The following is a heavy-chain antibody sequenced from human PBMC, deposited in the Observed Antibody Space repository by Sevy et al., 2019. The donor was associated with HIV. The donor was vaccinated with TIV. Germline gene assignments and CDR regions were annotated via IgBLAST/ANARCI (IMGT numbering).Heavy chain of an antibody. CDR1: GFTFSSYA. V-gene: IGHV3-30-3*01. D-gene: IGHD3-22*01. CDR2: ISYDGSNK. Sequence: GGSLRLSCAASGFTFSSYAMHWVRQAPGKGLEWVAVISYDGSNKYYADSVKGRLTISRDNSKNTLYRQMNSLRAEETAVYYCARGRYYYDSSGFDYWGQGTLVTVSS. J-gene: IGHJ4*02. CDR3: ARGRYYYDSSGFDY.